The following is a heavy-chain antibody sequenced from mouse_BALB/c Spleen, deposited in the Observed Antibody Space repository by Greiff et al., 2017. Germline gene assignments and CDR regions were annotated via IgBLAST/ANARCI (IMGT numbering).Heavy chain of an antibody. D-gene: IGHD2-1*01. CDR2: IDPANGNT. CDR3: ALLNYFDY. J-gene: IGHJ2*01. Sequence: EVQVVESGAELVKPGASVKLSCTASGFNIKDTYMHWVKQRPEQGLEWIGRIDPANGNTKYDPKFQGKATITADTSSNTAYLQLSSLTSEDTAVYYCALLNYFDYWGQGTTLTVSS. CDR1: GFNIKDTY. V-gene: IGHV14-3*02.